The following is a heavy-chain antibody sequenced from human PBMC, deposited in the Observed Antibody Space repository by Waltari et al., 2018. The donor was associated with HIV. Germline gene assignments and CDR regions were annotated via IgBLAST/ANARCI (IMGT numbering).Heavy chain of an antibody. V-gene: IGHV4-31*03. CDR1: GGSIGIGPYY. CDR2: IYDSGYT. J-gene: IGHJ6*02. Sequence: QVQLQESGPGLVRPPQTLSLTCTVSGGSIGIGPYYWSWTRQHPGKGLEWIGYIYDSGYTFYNPTLKSRVAMSVETSKNQFSLRLNSVTAADTAVYYCARGLDTARVAGDYFGMDVWGQGTTVTVSS. D-gene: IGHD5-18*01. CDR3: ARGLDTARVAGDYFGMDV.